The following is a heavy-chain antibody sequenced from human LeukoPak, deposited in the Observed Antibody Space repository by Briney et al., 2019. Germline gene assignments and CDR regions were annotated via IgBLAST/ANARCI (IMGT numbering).Heavy chain of an antibody. V-gene: IGHV4-59*01. D-gene: IGHD6-19*01. Sequence: SETLSLTCTVSGGSISSYYWSWIRQPPGKGLEWIGYVYYSGSTKYNPSLKSRVTISVDTSKNQFSPNLSSVTAADTAVYYCARDYSGWYYFDYWGQGTQVTVSS. CDR1: GGSISSYY. CDR3: ARDYSGWYYFDY. J-gene: IGHJ4*02. CDR2: VYYSGST.